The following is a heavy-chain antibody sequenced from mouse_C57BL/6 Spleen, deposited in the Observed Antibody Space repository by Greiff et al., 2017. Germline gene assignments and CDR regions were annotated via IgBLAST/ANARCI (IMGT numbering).Heavy chain of an antibody. V-gene: IGHV1-52*01. D-gene: IGHD2-5*01. CDR2: IDPSDSET. CDR3: AREGYSKREESYWYFDV. CDR1: GYTFTSYW. Sequence: LQQPGAELVRPGSSVKLSCKASGYTFTSYWMHWVKQRPIQGLEWIGNIDPSDSETHYNQKFKDKATLTVDKSSSTAYMQLSSLTSEDSAVYYCAREGYSKREESYWYFDVWGTGTTVTVSS. J-gene: IGHJ1*03.